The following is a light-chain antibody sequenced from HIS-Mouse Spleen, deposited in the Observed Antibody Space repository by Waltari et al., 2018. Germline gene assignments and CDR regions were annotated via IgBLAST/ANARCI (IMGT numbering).Light chain of an antibody. Sequence: QSALTQPPSASGSPGQSVTISCTGTSSDAGGYNYVSWYQQHPGKAPKLMIYEVSKRPSGVPERFSGSKSGNTASLTVSGLQAEDEADYYCSSYAGSNNFEVFGGGTKLTVL. CDR3: SSYAGSNNFEV. CDR2: EVS. V-gene: IGLV2-8*01. CDR1: SSDAGGYNY. J-gene: IGLJ2*01.